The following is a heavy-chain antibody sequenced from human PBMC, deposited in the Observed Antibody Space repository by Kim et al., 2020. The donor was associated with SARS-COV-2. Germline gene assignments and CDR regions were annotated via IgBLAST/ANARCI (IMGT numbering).Heavy chain of an antibody. CDR1: GGSISSGGYY. D-gene: IGHD4-17*01. Sequence: SETLSLTCTVSGGSISSGGYYWSWIRQHPGKGLEWIGYIYYSGSTYYNPSLKSRVTISVDTSKNQFSLKLSSVTAADTAVYYCARDRYGDYEYYYYGMDVWGQGTTVTVSS. CDR3: ARDRYGDYEYYYYGMDV. V-gene: IGHV4-31*03. J-gene: IGHJ6*02. CDR2: IYYSGST.